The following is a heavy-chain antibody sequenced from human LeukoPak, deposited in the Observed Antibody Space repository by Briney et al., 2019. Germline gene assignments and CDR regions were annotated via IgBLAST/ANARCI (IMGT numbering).Heavy chain of an antibody. CDR2: IYYSGST. J-gene: IGHJ4*02. D-gene: IGHD6-13*01. CDR3: ARSKVMEVYSSSWYLDY. Sequence: SETLSLTCTVSGGSISSSSYYWGWIRQPPGKGLEWIGSIYYSGSTYYNPSLKSRVTISVDTSKNQFSLKLSSVTAADTAVYYCARSKVMEVYSSSWYLDYWGQGTLVTVSS. V-gene: IGHV4-39*07. CDR1: GGSISSSSYY.